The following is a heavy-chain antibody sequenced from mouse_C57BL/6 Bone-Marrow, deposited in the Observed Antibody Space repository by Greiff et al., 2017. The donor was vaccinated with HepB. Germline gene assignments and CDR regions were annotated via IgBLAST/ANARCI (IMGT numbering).Heavy chain of an antibody. J-gene: IGHJ2*01. D-gene: IGHD4-1*01. CDR2: IYPGDGDT. CDR3: ARDPGTGYFDY. Sequence: QVQLQQSGPELVKPGASVKISCKASGYAFSSSWMNWVKQRPGKGLEWIGRIYPGDGDTNYNGKFKGKATLTADKSSSTAYMQLSSLTSEDSAVYFCARDPGTGYFDYWGQGTTLTVSS. V-gene: IGHV1-82*01. CDR1: GYAFSSSW.